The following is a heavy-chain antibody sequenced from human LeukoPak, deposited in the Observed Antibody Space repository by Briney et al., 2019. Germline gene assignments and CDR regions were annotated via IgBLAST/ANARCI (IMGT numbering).Heavy chain of an antibody. V-gene: IGHV3-7*01. CDR2: IKQDGSEK. CDR3: ARVILLWFGELPNWFDP. CDR1: GFTFSSYW. J-gene: IGHJ5*02. D-gene: IGHD3-10*01. Sequence: GGSLRLSCAASGFTFSSYWMSWVRQAPGKGLEWVANIKQDGSEKYYVDSVKGRFTISRDNAKNPLYLQMNSLRAEDTAVYYCARVILLWFGELPNWFDPWGQGTLVTVSS.